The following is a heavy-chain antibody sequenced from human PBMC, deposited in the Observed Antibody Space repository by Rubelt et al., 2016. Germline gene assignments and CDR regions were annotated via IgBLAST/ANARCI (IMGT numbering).Heavy chain of an antibody. CDR3: ASGYDSSGYYYPDRKENWFDP. CDR2: IYYSGST. V-gene: IGHV4-39*01. J-gene: IGHJ5*02. CDR1: GGSISSSSYY. D-gene: IGHD3-22*01. Sequence: QLQLQESGPGLVMPSETLSLTCTVSGGSISSSSYYWGWIRQPPGKGLEWIGSIYYSGSTYYNPSLKSRVTISVDTSKNQFALKLSSVTAADTAVYYCASGYDSSGYYYPDRKENWFDPWGQGTLVTVSS.